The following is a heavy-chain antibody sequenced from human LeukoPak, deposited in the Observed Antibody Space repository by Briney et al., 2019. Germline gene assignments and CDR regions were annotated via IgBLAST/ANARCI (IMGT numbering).Heavy chain of an antibody. J-gene: IGHJ1*01. CDR3: ARVRGDIETD. CDR1: GGSISSYY. V-gene: IGHV4-59*01. D-gene: IGHD3-16*02. CDR2: RYYSGST. Sequence: PSETLSLTCSVSGGSISSYYWTWIRQPPGKGLEWIGYRYYSGSTTYNPSLKSRVTISVDTSKSQFSLKLISVTAADTAIYYCARVRGDIETDWGQGTLVTVSS.